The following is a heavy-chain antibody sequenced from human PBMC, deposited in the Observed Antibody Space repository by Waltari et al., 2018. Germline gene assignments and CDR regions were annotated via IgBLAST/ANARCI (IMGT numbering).Heavy chain of an antibody. J-gene: IGHJ5*02. CDR2: VGPKDGET. CDR3: SRSGSDDWFDP. CDR1: GYTFTDYY. Sequence: EVQLLQSGAEVKKPGATVNIYCKSSGYTFTDYYIHWVKQTPGKGLEWMGRVGPKDGETIYAEKFQDRVTISADTSTDTVYMIMNGLRFDDTALYFCSRSGSDDWFDPWGRGTPVTVVS. D-gene: IGHD2-15*01. V-gene: IGHV1-69-2*01.